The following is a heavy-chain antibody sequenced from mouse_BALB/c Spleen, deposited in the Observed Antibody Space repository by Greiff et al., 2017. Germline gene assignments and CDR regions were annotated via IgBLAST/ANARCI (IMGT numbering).Heavy chain of an antibody. CDR1: GFTFSSYT. V-gene: IGHV5-6-4*01. CDR3: TREGVLSFAY. J-gene: IGHJ3*01. D-gene: IGHD2-14*01. Sequence: DVKLVESGGGLVKPGGSLKLSCAASGFTFSSYTMSWVRQTPEKRLEWVATISSGGSYTYYPDSVKGRFTISRDNAKNTLYLQMSSLKSEDTAMYYCTREGVLSFAYWGQGTLVTVSA. CDR2: ISSGGSYT.